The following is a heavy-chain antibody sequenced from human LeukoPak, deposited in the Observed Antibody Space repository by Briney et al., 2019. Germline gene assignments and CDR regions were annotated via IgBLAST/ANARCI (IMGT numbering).Heavy chain of an antibody. J-gene: IGHJ4*02. V-gene: IGHV4-39*01. D-gene: IGHD4-17*01. CDR1: GGSISSSSYY. Sequence: SETLSLTCTVSGGSISSSSYYWGWIRQPPGKGLEWIGSIYYSGSTYYNPSLKSRVTTSVDTSKNQFSLKLSSVTAADTAVYYCARITVTTGFYDYWGQGTLVTVSS. CDR2: IYYSGST. CDR3: ARITVTTGFYDY.